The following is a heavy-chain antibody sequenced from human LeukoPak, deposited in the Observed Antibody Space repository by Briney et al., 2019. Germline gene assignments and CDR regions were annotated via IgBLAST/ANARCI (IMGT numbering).Heavy chain of an antibody. CDR2: ISAYNGNT. J-gene: IGHJ4*02. Sequence: ASMKVSCKASGYTFTNSGISWVRQAPGQGLEWMGWISAYNGNTNYAQRLQGRVTMTTDTSTSTAYMELRSLRSDDTAVYYCATELHGGNHYFDYWGQGTLVTVSS. D-gene: IGHD4-23*01. CDR3: ATELHGGNHYFDY. CDR1: GYTFTNSG. V-gene: IGHV1-18*01.